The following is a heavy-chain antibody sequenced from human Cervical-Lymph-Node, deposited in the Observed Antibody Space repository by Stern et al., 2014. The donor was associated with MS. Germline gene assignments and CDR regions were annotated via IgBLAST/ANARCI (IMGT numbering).Heavy chain of an antibody. D-gene: IGHD1-1*01. V-gene: IGHV3-30*18. J-gene: IGHJ4*02. CDR1: GFTFSNYG. Sequence: VQLVESGGGVVQPGTSLRLSCAVSGFTFSNYGMNWVRQAPGKGLEWVAVISYDADGKFYADSVKGRFTISRDTPKNTMYLQLNSLKVEDTAVYFCAKKSVGTTGTTTAFDYWGQGTLVTVSS. CDR2: ISYDADGK. CDR3: AKKSVGTTGTTTAFDY.